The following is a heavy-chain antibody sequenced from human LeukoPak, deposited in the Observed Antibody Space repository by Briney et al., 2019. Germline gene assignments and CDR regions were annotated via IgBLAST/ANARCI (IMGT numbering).Heavy chain of an antibody. V-gene: IGHV3-21*01. D-gene: IGHD2-2*01. CDR3: ARAVGYCSSTSCYEYYFDY. J-gene: IGHJ4*02. Sequence: GGSLRLSCAASGFTFSSYSMNWVRQAPGKGLEWVSSISSNSSYIYYADSVKGRFTISGDNAKNSLYLQMNSLRAEDTAVYYCARAVGYCSSTSCYEYYFDYWGQGTLVTVSS. CDR2: ISSNSSYI. CDR1: GFTFSSYS.